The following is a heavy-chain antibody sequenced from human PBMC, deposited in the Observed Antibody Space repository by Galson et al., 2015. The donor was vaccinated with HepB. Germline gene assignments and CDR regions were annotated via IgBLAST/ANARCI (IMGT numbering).Heavy chain of an antibody. Sequence: SVKVSCKASGYTFTSYGISWVRQAPGQGLEWMGWISAYNGNTNYAQKLQGRVTMTTDTSTSTAYMELRSLRSDDTAVYYCARVGCSSTSCYTSLYYFDYWGQGTLVTVSS. CDR2: ISAYNGNT. D-gene: IGHD2-2*02. J-gene: IGHJ4*02. V-gene: IGHV1-18*01. CDR1: GYTFTSYG. CDR3: ARVGCSSTSCYTSLYYFDY.